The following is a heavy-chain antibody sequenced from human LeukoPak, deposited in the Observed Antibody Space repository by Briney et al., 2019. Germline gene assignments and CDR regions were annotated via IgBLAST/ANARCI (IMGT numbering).Heavy chain of an antibody. Sequence: PSETLSLICTVSGGSISSYFWSWIRQPPGKGVEWIGFIYYSGNTNYNPSLKSRVTISVDTSKNQFSLKLSSVTAADTAVYYCARHGGVVRGEGSDAFDIWGQGTMVTVSS. V-gene: IGHV4-59*08. D-gene: IGHD3-10*01. CDR1: GGSISSYF. CDR3: ARHGGVVRGEGSDAFDI. J-gene: IGHJ3*02. CDR2: IYYSGNT.